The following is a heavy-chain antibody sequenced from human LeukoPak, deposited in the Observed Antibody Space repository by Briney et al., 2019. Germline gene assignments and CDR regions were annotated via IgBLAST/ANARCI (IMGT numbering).Heavy chain of an antibody. CDR2: IYTSGTT. Sequence: PSETLSLTCTVSGGSISYYYWSWIRQSAGKGLEWIGRIYTSGTTNHNPSLKSRVTMSVDTSKNQFSLKMNSVTAADTAVYYCARGIETVNFDCWGQGTLITVSS. V-gene: IGHV4-4*07. D-gene: IGHD1-1*01. CDR3: ARGIETVNFDC. J-gene: IGHJ4*02. CDR1: GGSISYYY.